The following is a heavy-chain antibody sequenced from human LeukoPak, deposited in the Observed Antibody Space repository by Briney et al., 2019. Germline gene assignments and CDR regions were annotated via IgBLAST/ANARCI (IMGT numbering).Heavy chain of an antibody. CDR3: AREYSRYSGTYYDY. V-gene: IGHV1-2*02. CDR2: INPNRGGT. Sequence: ASVKVSCKASGYTFTGYYMHWVRQAPGQGLEWMGWINPNRGGTNYAQKFQGRVTMTRDTSISTAYMELSRVRSDDTAVYYCAREYSRYSGTYYDYWGQGTLVTVSS. J-gene: IGHJ4*02. CDR1: GYTFTGYY. D-gene: IGHD5-12*01.